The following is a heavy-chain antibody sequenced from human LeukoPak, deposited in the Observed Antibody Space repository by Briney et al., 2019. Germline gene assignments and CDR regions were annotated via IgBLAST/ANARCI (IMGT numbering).Heavy chain of an antibody. J-gene: IGHJ4*02. D-gene: IGHD4-17*01. Sequence: PSETLSLTCTVSGGSISSYYWSWIRQPPGKGLEWIGYIYYSGSTNYNPSLKSRVTISVDTSKNQFSLKLSSVTAADTAVYYCARGDYGDYVNYFDYWGQGTLVTVSS. CDR1: GGSISSYY. CDR3: ARGDYGDYVNYFDY. CDR2: IYYSGST. V-gene: IGHV4-59*12.